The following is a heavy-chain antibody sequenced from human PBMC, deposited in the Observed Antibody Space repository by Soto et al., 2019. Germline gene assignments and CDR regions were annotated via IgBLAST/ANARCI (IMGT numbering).Heavy chain of an antibody. CDR3: ARDAVRGALTRWFDP. Sequence: ASVKVSCKASGYTFTNFCISWVRKAPGQGLEWMGWISAYNGNTNYAQKFQGRVTMTRDTSTSTVYMELSSLRSEDTAVYYCARDAVRGALTRWFDPWGQGTPVTVSS. CDR1: GYTFTNFC. CDR2: ISAYNGNT. V-gene: IGHV1-18*01. J-gene: IGHJ5*02. D-gene: IGHD3-10*01.